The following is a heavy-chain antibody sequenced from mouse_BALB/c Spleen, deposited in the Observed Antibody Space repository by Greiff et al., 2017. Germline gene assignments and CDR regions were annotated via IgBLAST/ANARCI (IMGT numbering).Heavy chain of an antibody. CDR1: GYTFTDHA. CDR3: KTGPAWFAY. J-gene: IGHJ3*01. V-gene: IGHV1S53*01. Sequence: VQLHQSGPELVKPGASVKVSCKASGYTFTDHAIHWVKQKPEQGLEWIGYISPGNGDIKYNEKFKGKATLTADKSSSTAYMQLNSLTSEDSAVYFCKTGPAWFAYWGQGTLVTVSA. CDR2: ISPGNGDI.